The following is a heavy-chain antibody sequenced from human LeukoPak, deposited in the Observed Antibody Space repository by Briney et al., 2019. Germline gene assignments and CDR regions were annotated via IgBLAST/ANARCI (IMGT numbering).Heavy chain of an antibody. V-gene: IGHV3-48*03. CDR1: GFTFSGYD. CDR2: ISRSGSAI. D-gene: IGHD1-26*01. Sequence: SGGSLRLSCAASGFTFSGYDMNWVRQAPGKGLQCTAYISRSGSAIYYADSVKGRFTISRDNTQNSLYLQMNSLRAEDTAVYYCARELSGSFSYWGQGTLVTVSS. J-gene: IGHJ4*02. CDR3: ARELSGSFSY.